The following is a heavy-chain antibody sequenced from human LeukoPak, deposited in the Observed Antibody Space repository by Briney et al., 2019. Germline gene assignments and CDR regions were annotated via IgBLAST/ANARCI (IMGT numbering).Heavy chain of an antibody. CDR1: GFTFSTYG. V-gene: IGHV3-23*01. J-gene: IGHJ4*02. CDR3: AKEYSVRNQFDY. Sequence: PGGSLRLSCAASGFTFSTYGMNWVRQAAGKGLEWVSAISAGGGNTYYADPVKGRFTISRDNSKNTLFLEMNSLRAEDTAVYYCAKEYSVRNQFDYWGQGTLVAVSS. D-gene: IGHD1-14*01. CDR2: ISAGGGNT.